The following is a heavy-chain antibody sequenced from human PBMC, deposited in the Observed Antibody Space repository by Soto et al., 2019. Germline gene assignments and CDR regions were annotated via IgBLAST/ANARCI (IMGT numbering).Heavy chain of an antibody. V-gene: IGHV3-48*01. CDR2: ISSSSTI. CDR1: GFTFSSYS. Sequence: EVQLVESGGGLVQPGGSLRLSCAASGFTFSSYSMNWVRQAPGKGLEWVSYISSSSTIYYADSVKGRFTISRDNAKNSLYLQMNSLRAEDTAVYYCARDPGLQNTKPSWFDPWGQGTLVTVSS. J-gene: IGHJ5*02. CDR3: ARDPGLQNTKPSWFDP.